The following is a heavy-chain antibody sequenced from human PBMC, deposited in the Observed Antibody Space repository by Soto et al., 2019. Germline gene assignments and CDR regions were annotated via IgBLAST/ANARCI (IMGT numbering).Heavy chain of an antibody. CDR3: ARAWKQPWGGMDV. Sequence: QVQLQESGPRLVKPPETLSLTCTVSGDSVSSNSYFWTWIRQPPGKGLEYIGYIYYSGSTNYNSSLKRRVTISLDTSKNQFSLRLSSVTAADTAVYYCARAWKQPWGGMDVWGPGTTVTLSS. D-gene: IGHD6-13*01. CDR1: GDSVSSNSYF. V-gene: IGHV4-61*01. J-gene: IGHJ6*02. CDR2: IYYSGST.